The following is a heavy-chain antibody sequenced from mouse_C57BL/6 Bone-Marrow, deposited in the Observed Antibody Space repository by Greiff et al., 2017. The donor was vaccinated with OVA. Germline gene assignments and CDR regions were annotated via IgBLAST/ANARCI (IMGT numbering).Heavy chain of an antibody. D-gene: IGHD2-2*01. Sequence: QVQLQQPGAELVMPGASVKLSCKASCYTFTSYWMHWVKQRPGQGLEWIGEIDPSDSYTNYNQKFKGKSTLTVDKSSSTAYMQLSSLTSEDSAVYYCALLYYGYDGFAYWGQGTLVTVSA. CDR3: ALLYYGYDGFAY. CDR1: CYTFTSYW. J-gene: IGHJ3*01. CDR2: IDPSDSYT. V-gene: IGHV1-69*01.